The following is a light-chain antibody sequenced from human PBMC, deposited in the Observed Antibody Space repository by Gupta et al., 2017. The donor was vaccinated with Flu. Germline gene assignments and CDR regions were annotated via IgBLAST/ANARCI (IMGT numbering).Light chain of an antibody. J-gene: IGKJ4*01. Sequence: IVLTQSPGTLSLSPGERATLSCRASQRVTASYLAWYQQKPGQAPRLLIYSASTRATGIPDRFSGSGSGTDFTLTISRREPEDFAVYYCQQDGNSLWLTFGGGTKVDIK. CDR2: SAS. V-gene: IGKV3-20*01. CDR1: QRVTASY. CDR3: QQDGNSLWLT.